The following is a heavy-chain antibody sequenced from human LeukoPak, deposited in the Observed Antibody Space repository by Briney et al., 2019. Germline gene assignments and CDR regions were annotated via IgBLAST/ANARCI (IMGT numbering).Heavy chain of an antibody. Sequence: GESLKISCEGSGYTFSIYWIVWVRQMPGKGLELMGIIYPGDSDTRYSPSFQGQVTISADKSISTAFLQWSTLKASDTAMYYCARLDSGYEPAYWGQGTLVTVSS. CDR1: GYTFSIYW. CDR2: IYPGDSDT. J-gene: IGHJ4*02. CDR3: ARLDSGYEPAY. D-gene: IGHD5-12*01. V-gene: IGHV5-51*01.